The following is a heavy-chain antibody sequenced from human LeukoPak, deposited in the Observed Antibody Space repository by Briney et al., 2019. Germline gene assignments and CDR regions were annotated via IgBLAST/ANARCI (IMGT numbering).Heavy chain of an antibody. D-gene: IGHD6-19*01. CDR1: GYTLTELS. Sequence: ASVKVSCKVSGYTLTELSMHWVRQAPGKGVEWMGGFDPEDGETIYAQKFQGRVTMTEDTSTDTAYMELSSLRSEDTAVYYCATDRGRGIAVAGTPDYYYYYGMDVWGQGTTVTVSS. V-gene: IGHV1-24*01. CDR2: FDPEDGET. J-gene: IGHJ6*02. CDR3: ATDRGRGIAVAGTPDYYYYYGMDV.